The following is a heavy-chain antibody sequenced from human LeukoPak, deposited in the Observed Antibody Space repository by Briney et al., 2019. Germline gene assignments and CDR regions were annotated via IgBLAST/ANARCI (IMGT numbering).Heavy chain of an antibody. CDR2: ITNTGGTK. CDR3: FVGAQGFDS. Sequence: GGSLRLSCEASGFIFSDYYMSWIRQSPGKGLEWVSSITNTGGTKSYADFVKGRFTVSRDNAKKSLFLHMNSLRAEDTAVYYCFVGAQGFDSWGQGTLVTVSS. V-gene: IGHV3-11*01. J-gene: IGHJ5*01. D-gene: IGHD1-26*01. CDR1: GFIFSDYY.